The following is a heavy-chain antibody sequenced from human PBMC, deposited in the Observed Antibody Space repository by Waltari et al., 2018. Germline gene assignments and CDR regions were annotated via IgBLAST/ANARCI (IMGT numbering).Heavy chain of an antibody. J-gene: IGHJ3*01. CDR2: IKPDGKEE. CDR1: GFTFSGYW. D-gene: IGHD2-21*02. Sequence: EVQVVESGGGLVQPGGSLRLSCVASGFTFSGYWMSWVRQAPGKGLEWVANIKPDGKEEKYGDSVKDRFTITRGKARDSLNLQMNSLSADEPAVYYCARIYWCAGGCYYDVWGQGTKVTVSS. V-gene: IGHV3-7*01. CDR3: ARIYWCAGGCYYDV.